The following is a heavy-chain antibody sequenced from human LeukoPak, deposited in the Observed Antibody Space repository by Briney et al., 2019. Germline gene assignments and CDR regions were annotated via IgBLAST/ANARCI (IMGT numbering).Heavy chain of an antibody. CDR2: INHSGST. CDR1: GGSFSGYY. D-gene: IGHD6-19*01. Sequence: SETLSLTCAVYGGSFSGYYWSWIRQPPGKGLEWIGEINHSGSTNYNPSLKSRVTISVDTSKNQFSLKLSSVTAADTAVYYCARVRGYSSGWYRTSFDYWGQGTLVTVSS. CDR3: ARVRGYSSGWYRTSFDY. V-gene: IGHV4-34*01. J-gene: IGHJ4*02.